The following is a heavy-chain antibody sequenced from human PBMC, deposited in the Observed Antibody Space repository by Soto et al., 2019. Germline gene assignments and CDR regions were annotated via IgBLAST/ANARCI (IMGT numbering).Heavy chain of an antibody. D-gene: IGHD3-9*01. J-gene: IGHJ3*02. CDR1: GGAFSRYA. V-gene: IGHV1-69*01. CDR3: ARDRVITYYDNLTGYAFDI. CDR2: IIPIFGTA. Sequence: QVQLVQSGAEVTKPGSSVKVSCKTSGGAFSRYAISWVRQAPGQGLEWMGGIIPIFGTANYAQKFQGRVTITADESTSTDHMELSSLRSENRAVYYCARDRVITYYDNLTGYAFDIWGQGTMVTVSS.